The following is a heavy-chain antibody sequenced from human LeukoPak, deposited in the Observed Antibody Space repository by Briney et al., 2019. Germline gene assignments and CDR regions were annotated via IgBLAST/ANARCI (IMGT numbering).Heavy chain of an antibody. CDR3: AKDGEDSYGAYAFDI. Sequence: GGSLRLSCVASGFTFSTYAISWVRPPPGKGLAWVSGISGSGGRTYNADSVKGRFTISRDNSKNTVFLQMNGLSAEDTAVYYCAKDGEDSYGAYAFDIWGQGTVVTVSS. CDR2: ISGSGGRT. CDR1: GFTFSTYA. V-gene: IGHV3-23*01. J-gene: IGHJ3*02. D-gene: IGHD5-18*01.